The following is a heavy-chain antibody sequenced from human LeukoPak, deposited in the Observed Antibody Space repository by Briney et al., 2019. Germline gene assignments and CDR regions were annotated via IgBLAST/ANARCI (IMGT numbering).Heavy chain of an antibody. J-gene: IGHJ3*02. CDR1: GFTFSSCW. Sequence: GGSLRLSCAASGFTFSSCWLSWVRQAPGKGLEWVANIKQDGSEKHYVDSVMGRFTISRDNAKNSLYLQMNSLRAEDTAVYYCAKARCSWDDVLAFDIWGQGTMVTVSS. CDR3: AKARCSWDDVLAFDI. CDR2: IKQDGSEK. D-gene: IGHD1-1*01. V-gene: IGHV3-7*01.